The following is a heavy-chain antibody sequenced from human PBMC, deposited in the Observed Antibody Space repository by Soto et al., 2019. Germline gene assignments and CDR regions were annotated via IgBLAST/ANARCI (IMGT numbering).Heavy chain of an antibody. V-gene: IGHV3-7*03. J-gene: IGHJ6*02. CDR2: IKGDGSVT. Sequence: GSLRLSCAASGFTVSNFWMSWARQAPGKGLEWVANIKGDGSVTQYVASVEGRFTISRDNAKYSLYLQMNSLRVEDTALYYCVIPTRSVRGMGVWGQGTTVTVSS. CDR1: GFTVSNFW. CDR3: VIPTRSVRGMGV. D-gene: IGHD6-6*01.